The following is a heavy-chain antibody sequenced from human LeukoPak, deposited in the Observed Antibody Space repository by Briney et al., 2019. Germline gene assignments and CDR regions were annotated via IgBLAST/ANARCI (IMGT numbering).Heavy chain of an antibody. CDR3: ARAELPVAPFDS. D-gene: IGHD1-26*01. CDR2: ISSSSSYI. Sequence: GGSLRLSCAASGFTFSSYSMNWVRQAPGKGLEWVSSISSSSSYIYHADSVKGRFTISRDNAKNSLYLQMNSLRAEDTAVYYCARAELPVAPFDSWGQGTLVTVSS. V-gene: IGHV3-21*01. J-gene: IGHJ4*02. CDR1: GFTFSSYS.